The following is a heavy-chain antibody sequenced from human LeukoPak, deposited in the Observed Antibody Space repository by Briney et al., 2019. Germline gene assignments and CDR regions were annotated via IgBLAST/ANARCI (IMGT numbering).Heavy chain of an antibody. Sequence: GASLKISYKASGSRFTSYWIAWGRPMPGKGLEWMGIIYPGDSDARDSPSFQGQVTISADKSISTAYLQWSSLKASDTAMYYCARQGGSSNFDYWGQGTLVTVSS. V-gene: IGHV5-51*01. CDR1: GSRFTSYW. D-gene: IGHD1-26*01. CDR3: ARQGGSSNFDY. CDR2: IYPGDSDA. J-gene: IGHJ4*02.